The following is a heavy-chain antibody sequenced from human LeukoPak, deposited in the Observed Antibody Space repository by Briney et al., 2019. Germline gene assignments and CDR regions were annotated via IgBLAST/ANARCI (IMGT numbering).Heavy chain of an antibody. J-gene: IGHJ1*01. CDR1: GASISSSS. CDR2: ISSSGSTI. D-gene: IGHD1-26*01. CDR3: AKDEGGSYYIWSYFQH. Sequence: LSLTCTVSGASISSSSCYWGWIRQPPGKGLEWVSYISSSGSTIYYADSVKGRFTISRDNSKNTLYLQMNSLRAEDTAVYYCAKDEGGSYYIWSYFQHWGQGTLVTVSS. V-gene: IGHV3-11*04.